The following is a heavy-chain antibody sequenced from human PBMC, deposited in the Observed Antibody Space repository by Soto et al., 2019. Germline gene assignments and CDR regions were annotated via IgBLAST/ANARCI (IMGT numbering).Heavy chain of an antibody. CDR3: ARAGYCSSTSCSDAFDI. CDR1: GYTFTSYG. CDR2: ISAYNGNT. J-gene: IGHJ3*02. V-gene: IGHV1-18*01. D-gene: IGHD2-2*01. Sequence: GASVKVSCKASGYTFTSYGIIWVRQAPGQRLEWMGWISAYNGNTKYAQKLQGRVTITRDTSASTAYMELSSLRSEDTAVYYCARAGYCSSTSCSDAFDIWGQGTMVTVSS.